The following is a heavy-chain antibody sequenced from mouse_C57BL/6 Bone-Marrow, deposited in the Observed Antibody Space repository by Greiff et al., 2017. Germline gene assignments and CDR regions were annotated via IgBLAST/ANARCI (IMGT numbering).Heavy chain of an antibody. Sequence: QVHVKQSGPELARPWASVKISCQAFYTFSRRVHFAIRGTTYWMQWVKQRPGRGLEWNGAIYPGNGDTSYNQKFKVKATLTADKSSITAYMQLCSLTSEDTAVYYCATFYFGSSFAYWGQGTLVTVSA. V-gene: IGHV1-87*01. J-gene: IGHJ3*01. CDR3: SEDTAVYYCATFYFGSSFAY. CDR2: GRGLEWNG. CDR1: YTFSRRVH. D-gene: IGHD1-1*01.